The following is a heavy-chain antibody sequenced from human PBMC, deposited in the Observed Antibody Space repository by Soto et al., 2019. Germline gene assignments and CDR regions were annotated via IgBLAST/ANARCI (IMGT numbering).Heavy chain of an antibody. CDR2: FDPEDGET. J-gene: IGHJ4*02. Sequence: ASVKVSCKVSGYTLTELSMHWVRQAPGKGLEWMGGFDPEDGETIYAQKFQGRVTMTEDTSTDTAYMELSSLRSEDTAVYYCATDPPPYCSGGSCYTGDYWGQGTLVTVSS. V-gene: IGHV1-24*01. CDR1: GYTLTELS. CDR3: ATDPPPYCSGGSCYTGDY. D-gene: IGHD2-15*01.